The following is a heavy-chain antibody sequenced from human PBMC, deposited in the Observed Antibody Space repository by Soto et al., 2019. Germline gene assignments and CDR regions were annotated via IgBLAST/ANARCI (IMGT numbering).Heavy chain of an antibody. CDR2: ISSSSSYI. CDR3: PRDPDDSYGLPNY. V-gene: IGHV3-21*01. J-gene: IGHJ4*01. Sequence: EVQLVESGGGLVKPGGSLRLSCAASGVTFSSYSMNRVRQAPGKGLEWVSSISSSSSYIYYADSVKGRFTISRDNAKNSLYLQINSLRDEDTAVYYCPRDPDDSYGLPNYWGHRTLVTVSS. CDR1: GVTFSSYS. D-gene: IGHD5-18*01.